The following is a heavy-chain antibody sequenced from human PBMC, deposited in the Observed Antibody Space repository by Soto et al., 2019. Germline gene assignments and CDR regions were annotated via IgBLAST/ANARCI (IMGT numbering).Heavy chain of an antibody. CDR2: IIPIFGTA. CDR3: ARYYYDSSGYYALAY. CDR1: GGTFSSYA. D-gene: IGHD3-22*01. Sequence: ASVKVSCKASGGTFSSYAISWVRQAPGQGLEWMGGIIPIFGTANYAQKFQGRVTITADESTSTAYMELSSLRSEDTAVYYCARYYYDSSGYYALAYWGQGTLVTVSS. J-gene: IGHJ4*02. V-gene: IGHV1-69*13.